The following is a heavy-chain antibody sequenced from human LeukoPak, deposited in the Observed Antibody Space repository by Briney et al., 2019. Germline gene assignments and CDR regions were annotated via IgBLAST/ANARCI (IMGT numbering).Heavy chain of an antibody. D-gene: IGHD3-16*02. J-gene: IGHJ4*02. CDR3: AKDTFIMITFGGVIVEPRDDY. V-gene: IGHV3-23*01. Sequence: GGSLRLSCAASGFTISSYAMSWVRQAPGKGLEWVSAISGSGGSTYYADSVKGRFTISRDNSKNTLYLQMNSLRAEDTAVYYCAKDTFIMITFGGVIVEPRDDYWGQGTLVTVSS. CDR1: GFTISSYA. CDR2: ISGSGGST.